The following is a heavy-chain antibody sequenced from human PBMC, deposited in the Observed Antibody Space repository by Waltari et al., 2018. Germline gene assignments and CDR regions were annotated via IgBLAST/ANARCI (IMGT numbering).Heavy chain of an antibody. CDR2: IYYSGST. Sequence: QLQLQESGPGLVKPSETLSLTCSVSGGSISSSSYYWGWSRQPPGKGLEWIGSIYYSGSTYYNPSLKIRITISVDTSKNRFSLKLSSVTAADTAVYYCARDAGPVAGFDYWGQGTLVTVSS. CDR3: ARDAGPVAGFDY. D-gene: IGHD6-19*01. V-gene: IGHV4-39*02. J-gene: IGHJ4*02. CDR1: GGSISSSSYY.